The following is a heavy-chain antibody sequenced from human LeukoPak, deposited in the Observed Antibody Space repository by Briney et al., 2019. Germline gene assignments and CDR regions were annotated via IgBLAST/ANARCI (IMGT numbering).Heavy chain of an antibody. J-gene: IGHJ4*02. CDR2: ISGSGDNT. D-gene: IGHD3-22*01. Sequence: GGSLRLSCVVSGFTFSSYAMSWVRQAPGKGLEWVSGISGSGDNTYYADSVKGRFTISRDNSKSTLYLRMNSLRAEDTAVYYCAKDLDSYDSSGPFDYWGQGTLVTVSS. V-gene: IGHV3-23*01. CDR1: GFTFSSYA. CDR3: AKDLDSYDSSGPFDY.